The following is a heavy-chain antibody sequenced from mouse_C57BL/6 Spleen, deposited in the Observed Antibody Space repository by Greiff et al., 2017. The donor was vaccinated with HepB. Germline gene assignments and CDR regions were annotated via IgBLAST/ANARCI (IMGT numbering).Heavy chain of an antibody. CDR3: ARLTIFGDGYYAPMDD. CDR1: GYTFTNYW. CDR2: IYPGGGYT. V-gene: IGHV1-63*01. Sequence: QVQLQQSGAELVRPGTSVKMSCKASGYTFTNYWIGWAKQRPGHGLEWIGDIYPGGGYTNYNEKFKGKATLTADKSSSTAYMQFSSLTSEDSAIYYCARLTIFGDGYYAPMDDWGQGTSVTVSS. J-gene: IGHJ4*01. D-gene: IGHD2-3*01.